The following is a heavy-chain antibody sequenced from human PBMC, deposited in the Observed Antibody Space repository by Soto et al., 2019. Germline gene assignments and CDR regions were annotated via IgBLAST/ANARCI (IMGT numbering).Heavy chain of an antibody. CDR2: ISSSSSYI. D-gene: IGHD5-12*01. CDR1: GFTFSSYS. Sequence: EVQLVESGGGLVKPGGSLRLSCAASGFTFSSYSMNWVRQAPGKGLEWVSSISSSSSYIYYADSVKGRFTISRDNAKNSRYLQINSLRAEDTAVYYCARKYSGYDLAYFDDWGQGTLVTVSS. CDR3: ARKYSGYDLAYFDD. J-gene: IGHJ4*02. V-gene: IGHV3-21*01.